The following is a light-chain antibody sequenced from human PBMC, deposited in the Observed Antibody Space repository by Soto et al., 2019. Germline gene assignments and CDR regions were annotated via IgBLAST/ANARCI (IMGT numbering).Light chain of an antibody. CDR2: EVS. CDR3: CSYAGTSTYTV. V-gene: IGLV2-23*02. Sequence: QSALTQPASVSGSPGQSITISCTGTSSDVGSYNLVSWYQQHPGKAPKLMISEVSKRPSGISDRFSGSKSGSTASLTISGLQAEDEADYYCCSYAGTSTYTVFGGGTKLTVL. J-gene: IGLJ7*01. CDR1: SSDVGSYNL.